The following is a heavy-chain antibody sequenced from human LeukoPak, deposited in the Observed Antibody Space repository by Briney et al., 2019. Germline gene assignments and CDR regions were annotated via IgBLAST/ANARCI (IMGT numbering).Heavy chain of an antibody. CDR2: ISAYNGNT. CDR1: GYTFTSYG. V-gene: IGHV1-18*01. Sequence: GASVKVSCKASGYTFTSYGISWVRQAPGQGLEWMGWISAYNGNTNYAQKLQGRVTMTTDTSTSTAYMELRSLRSDDTAVYYCARDHRHYYDSSGYLPTLGYWGQGTLVTVSS. D-gene: IGHD3-22*01. CDR3: ARDHRHYYDSSGYLPTLGY. J-gene: IGHJ4*02.